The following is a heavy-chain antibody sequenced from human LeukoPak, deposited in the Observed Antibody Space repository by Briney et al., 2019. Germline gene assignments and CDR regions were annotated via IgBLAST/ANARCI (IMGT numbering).Heavy chain of an antibody. CDR2: IGGSSRSI. V-gene: IGHV3-21*01. J-gene: IGHJ4*02. Sequence: GGSLRLSCAASGFTFSSYSMNWVRQAPGKGLEWVSSIGGSSRSIYHADSVKGRFTISRDNAKNSLFLQMNSLRAEDTAVYYCAREVDEGFDNWGQGTLVTVSS. CDR1: GFTFSSYS. CDR3: AREVDEGFDN. D-gene: IGHD3-9*01.